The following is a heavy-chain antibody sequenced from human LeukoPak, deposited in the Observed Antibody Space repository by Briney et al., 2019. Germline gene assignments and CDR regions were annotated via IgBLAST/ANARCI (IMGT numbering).Heavy chain of an antibody. CDR2: ISAYNGNT. V-gene: IGHV1-18*01. D-gene: IGHD3-22*01. CDR1: GYTFTSYG. Sequence: ASVKVSCKASGYTFTSYGISRVRQAPGQGLEWMGWISAYNGNTNYAQKLQGRVTMTTDTSTSTAYMELRSLRSDDTAVYYCARGLESYYDSSGYYLLSPFDYWGQGTLVTVSS. CDR3: ARGLESYYDSSGYYLLSPFDY. J-gene: IGHJ4*02.